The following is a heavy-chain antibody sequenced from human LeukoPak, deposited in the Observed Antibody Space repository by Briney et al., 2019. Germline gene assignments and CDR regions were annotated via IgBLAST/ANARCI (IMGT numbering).Heavy chain of an antibody. CDR1: GGSISSYY. J-gene: IGHJ5*02. D-gene: IGHD6-13*01. CDR3: ARAGDSSSWYSRIDP. V-gene: IGHV4-59*01. Sequence: SETLSLTCTVSGGSISSYYWSWIRQPPGRGLEWIGYIYYSGSTNYNPSLKSRVTISVDTSKNQFSLKLSSVTAADTAVYYCARAGDSSSWYSRIDPWGQGTLVTVSS. CDR2: IYYSGST.